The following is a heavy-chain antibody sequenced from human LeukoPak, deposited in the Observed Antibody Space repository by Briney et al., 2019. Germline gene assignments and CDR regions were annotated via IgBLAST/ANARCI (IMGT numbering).Heavy chain of an antibody. D-gene: IGHD2-15*01. CDR3: ASLGVAATYFDY. CDR2: IYYSGST. J-gene: IGHJ4*02. Sequence: SETLSLTCTVSGGSISSYYWSWIRQPPGKGLECIGYIYYSGSTNCDPSLKSRVTISVDTSKNQFSLKLSSVTAADTAVYYCASLGVAATYFDYWGQGTLVTVSS. V-gene: IGHV4-59*01. CDR1: GGSISSYY.